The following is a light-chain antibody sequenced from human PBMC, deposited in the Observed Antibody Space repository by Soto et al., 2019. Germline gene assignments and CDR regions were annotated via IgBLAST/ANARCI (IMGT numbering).Light chain of an antibody. V-gene: IGKV3-20*01. CDR1: QSVYNNY. CDR2: GAS. Sequence: EIVLTQSPGTLSLSPGEGATLSCRASQSVYNNYLAWYQQKPGQAPRLLISGASTRATGVPDRFSGSGSGTDFTLTISRLESEDFAVYYCLKYGSSPGWTFGPGTKVDIK. CDR3: LKYGSSPGWT. J-gene: IGKJ1*01.